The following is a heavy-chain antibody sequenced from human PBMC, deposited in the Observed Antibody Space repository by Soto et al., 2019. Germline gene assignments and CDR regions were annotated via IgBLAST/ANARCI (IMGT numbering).Heavy chain of an antibody. V-gene: IGHV3-30*04. CDR1: GFTFNTFA. CDR2: ISYDGSDK. J-gene: IGHJ4*02. D-gene: IGHD6-13*01. CDR3: AKDRNAIAASGYFDY. Sequence: QVQLVESGGGVVQSGRSLRLSCAVSGFTFNTFAMRWVRQAPGKGLEWVAVISYDGSDKNYADSVKGRFTISRDSSANTLYLQMNSLRAEDTAIYYCAKDRNAIAASGYFDYWGQGTLVTVSS.